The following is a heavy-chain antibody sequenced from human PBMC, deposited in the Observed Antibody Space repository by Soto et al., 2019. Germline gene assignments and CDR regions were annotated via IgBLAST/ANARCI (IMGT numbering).Heavy chain of an antibody. J-gene: IGHJ4*02. CDR1: GFTFSSYG. CDR3: ARTYCTNGVCHNDLDY. Sequence: GGSLRLSCAASGFTFSSYGMHWVRQAPGKGLEWVAVIWYDGSNKYYADSVKGRFTISRDNSKNTLYLQMNSLRAEDTAVYYCARTYCTNGVCHNDLDYWGQGTLVTVSS. D-gene: IGHD2-8*01. CDR2: IWYDGSNK. V-gene: IGHV3-33*01.